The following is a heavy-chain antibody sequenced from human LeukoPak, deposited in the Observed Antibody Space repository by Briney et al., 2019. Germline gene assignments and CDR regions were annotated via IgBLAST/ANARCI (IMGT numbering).Heavy chain of an antibody. V-gene: IGHV4-59*08. Sequence: SETLSLTCTVSGGSISSYYWSWIRQPPGKGLEWIGYIYYSGSTNYNPSLKSRVTISVDTSKNQFSLKLNSVTAADTAVYYCARQPGTPPHFDYWGQGTLVTVSS. CDR1: GGSISSYY. J-gene: IGHJ4*02. CDR3: ARQPGTPPHFDY. CDR2: IYYSGST. D-gene: IGHD1-14*01.